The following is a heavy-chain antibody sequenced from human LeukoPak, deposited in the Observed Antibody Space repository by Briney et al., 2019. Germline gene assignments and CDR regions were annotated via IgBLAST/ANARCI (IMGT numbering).Heavy chain of an antibody. CDR1: GGSLSGRS. D-gene: IGHD3-22*01. CDR3: ARLCLEITMIVVVFMPPQAWFDP. CDR2: ISHSGRT. Sequence: SETLSLTCAVSGGSLSGRSWSWIRQPPGKGLEWIGEISHSGRTNYNPSLSGRLTMSIDTSRNQFSMKLTSVTAADTAVYYCARLCLEITMIVVVFMPPQAWFDPWGQGTLVTVSS. V-gene: IGHV4-34*01. J-gene: IGHJ5*02.